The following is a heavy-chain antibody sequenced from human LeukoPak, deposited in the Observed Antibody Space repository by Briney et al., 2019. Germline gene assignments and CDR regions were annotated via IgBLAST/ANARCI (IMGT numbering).Heavy chain of an antibody. Sequence: GGSLRLSCAASGFTFGSYSMTWVRQAPGKGLEWVSSISGSGGSTYYADSVKGRFTISRDNSKKTLYLQMNSLRADDTAVYYCAREYYYDRSGYYGWFDPWGQGTLVTVSS. V-gene: IGHV3-23*01. J-gene: IGHJ5*02. D-gene: IGHD3-22*01. CDR2: ISGSGGST. CDR1: GFTFGSYS. CDR3: AREYYYDRSGYYGWFDP.